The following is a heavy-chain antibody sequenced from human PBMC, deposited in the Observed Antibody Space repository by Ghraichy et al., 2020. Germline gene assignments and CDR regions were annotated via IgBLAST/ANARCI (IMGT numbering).Heavy chain of an antibody. Sequence: GGSLRLSCAASGFSFSTYSMNWVRQVPGKGLEWLSYISGSSGSIYYADSVRGRFTVSRDNAKNSLFLQMNSLRDEDTAVYYCARDRDVIWGDYRYSFNCWGQGTLVTVSP. CDR2: ISGSSGSI. J-gene: IGHJ4*02. CDR1: GFSFSTYS. D-gene: IGHD3-16*02. CDR3: ARDRDVIWGDYRYSFNC. V-gene: IGHV3-48*02.